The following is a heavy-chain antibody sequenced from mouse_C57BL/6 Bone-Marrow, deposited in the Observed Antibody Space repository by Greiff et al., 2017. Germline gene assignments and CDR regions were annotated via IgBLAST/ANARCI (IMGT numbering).Heavy chain of an antibody. V-gene: IGHV1-81*01. CDR3: ARGGWLLDWCAY. Sequence: VQLQQSGAELARPGASVKLSCKASGYTFTSYGISWVKQRTGQGLEWIGEIYPRSGNTYYNEKFKGKATLTADKSSSTAYMELRSLTSEDSAVYFCARGGWLLDWCAYWGRGTLVTVSA. CDR2: IYPRSGNT. J-gene: IGHJ3*01. D-gene: IGHD2-3*01. CDR1: GYTFTSYG.